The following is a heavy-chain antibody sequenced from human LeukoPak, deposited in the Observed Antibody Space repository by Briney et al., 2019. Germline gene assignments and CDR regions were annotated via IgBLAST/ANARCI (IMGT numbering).Heavy chain of an antibody. CDR2: IYYSGST. CDR1: GGSIGSYY. V-gene: IGHV4-59*01. J-gene: IGHJ4*02. CDR3: VIGSPRIQLWLLEWGIGDY. Sequence: SETLSLTCTVSGGSIGSYYWSWIRQPPGKGLEWIGYIYYSGSTNYNPSLKSRVTISVDTSKNQFSLKLSSVTAADTVVYYCVIGSPRIQLWLLEWGIGDYWGQGTLVTVSS. D-gene: IGHD5-18*01.